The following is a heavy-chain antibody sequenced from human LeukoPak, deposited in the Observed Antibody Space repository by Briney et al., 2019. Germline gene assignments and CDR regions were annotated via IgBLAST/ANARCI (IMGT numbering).Heavy chain of an antibody. Sequence: SETLSLTCTVSGGSISSYYWSWIRQPAGKGLEWIGRIYTSGSTNYNPSLKSRVTMSVDKSKNQFSLKLSSVTAADTAVYYCARDGVVGATRVLAFDIWGQGTMVTVSS. CDR2: IYTSGST. CDR1: GGSISSYY. J-gene: IGHJ3*02. V-gene: IGHV4-4*07. CDR3: ARDGVVGATRVLAFDI. D-gene: IGHD1-26*01.